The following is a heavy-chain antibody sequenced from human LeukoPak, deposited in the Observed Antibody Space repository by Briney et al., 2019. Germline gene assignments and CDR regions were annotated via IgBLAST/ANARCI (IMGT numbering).Heavy chain of an antibody. V-gene: IGHV3-23*01. J-gene: IGHJ1*01. Sequence: GGSLRLSCAASGITFSNYAMSWVRQAPGKGLEWVSTISEGGGSTDYADSVKGRFTVSRDNSKNTVSLRMNTLRAEDTAVYYCAKVRSGYLSCIQHWGQGTLVTVSS. D-gene: IGHD3-22*01. CDR1: GITFSNYA. CDR3: AKVRSGYLSCIQH. CDR2: ISEGGGST.